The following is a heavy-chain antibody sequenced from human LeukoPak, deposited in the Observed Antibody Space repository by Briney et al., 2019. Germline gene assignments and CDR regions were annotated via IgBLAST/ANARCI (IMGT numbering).Heavy chain of an antibody. D-gene: IGHD1-20*01. CDR2: ISSGSRTI. V-gene: IGHV3-48*01. Sequence: PGGSLRLSXAASGFTFSSYSMNWVRQTPGKGLEWISYISSGSRTIYYGDSVEGRFTVSRDNAKNSLYLQMRSLRAEDTAVYYCARESITGHRDFDYWGQGTLVTVSS. CDR1: GFTFSSYS. J-gene: IGHJ4*02. CDR3: ARESITGHRDFDY.